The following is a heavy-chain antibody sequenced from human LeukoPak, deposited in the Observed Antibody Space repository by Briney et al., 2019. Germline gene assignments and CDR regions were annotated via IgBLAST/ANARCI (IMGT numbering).Heavy chain of an antibody. J-gene: IGHJ4*02. CDR2: IRYDGSNK. CDR3: AKDRPYYVSSGSGIDY. V-gene: IGHV3-30*02. D-gene: IGHD3-22*01. CDR1: GFTFSSYG. Sequence: PGGSLRLSCAASGFTFSSYGMHWVRQAPGKWLEWVAFIRYDGSNKYYADSVKGRFTISRDNSKNTLYLQMNSLRAEDTAVYYCAKDRPYYVSSGSGIDYWGQGTLVTVSS.